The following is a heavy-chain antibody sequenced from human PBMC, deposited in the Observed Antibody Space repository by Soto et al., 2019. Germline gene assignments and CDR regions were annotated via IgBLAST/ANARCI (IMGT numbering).Heavy chain of an antibody. CDR2: ISSSSSYI. Sequence: EVQLVESGGGLVKPGGSLRLSCAASGFTFSSYSMNWVRQAPGKGLEWVSSISSSSSYIYYADSVKGRFTISRDNAKNSLYLQMNSLRAEDTAVYYCARDVGQQLGLYYFDYWGQGTLVTVSS. D-gene: IGHD6-13*01. CDR3: ARDVGQQLGLYYFDY. J-gene: IGHJ4*02. V-gene: IGHV3-21*01. CDR1: GFTFSSYS.